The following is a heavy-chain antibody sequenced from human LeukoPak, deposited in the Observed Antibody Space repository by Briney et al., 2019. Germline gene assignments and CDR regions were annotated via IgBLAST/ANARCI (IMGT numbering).Heavy chain of an antibody. CDR2: INHSGST. CDR3: VRDYSGSYHDYYYGMTS. Sequence: SETLSLTCAVSGGSFSGYYWSWIRQPPGKGLEWIGEINHSGSTNYNPSLESRVTISVDTSKNQFSLKLSSVTAADTAVYYCVRDYSGSYHDYYYGMTSGAKGPRSPSP. CDR1: GGSFSGYY. D-gene: IGHD1-26*01. J-gene: IGHJ6*02. V-gene: IGHV4-34*01.